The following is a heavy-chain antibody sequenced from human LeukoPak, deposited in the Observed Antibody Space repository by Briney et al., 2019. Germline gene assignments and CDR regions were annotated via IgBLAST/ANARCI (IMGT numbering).Heavy chain of an antibody. CDR3: ARGNKDYGDYARGLSDY. CDR2: MNPNSGNT. J-gene: IGHJ4*02. D-gene: IGHD4-17*01. V-gene: IGHV1-8*02. Sequence: ASVKVSCKASGYTFTNYGINWVRQATGQGLEWMGWMNPNSGNTGSAQKFQGRITMTRNTSITTAYMELSSLRSEDTAVYYCARGNKDYGDYARGLSDYWGQGTLVTVSS. CDR1: GYTFTNYG.